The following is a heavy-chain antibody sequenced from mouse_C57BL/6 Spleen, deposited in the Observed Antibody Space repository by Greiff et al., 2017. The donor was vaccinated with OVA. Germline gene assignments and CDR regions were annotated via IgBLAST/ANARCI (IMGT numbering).Heavy chain of an antibody. CDR2: ISSGGDYI. J-gene: IGHJ4*01. CDR1: GFTFSSYA. Sequence: EVKLMESGEGLVKPGGSLKLSCAASGFTFSSYAMSWVRQTPEKRLEWVAYISSGGDYIYYADTVKGRFTISRDNARNTLYLQMSSLKSEDTAMYYCTRSPTIVAKDAMDYWGQGTSVTVSS. CDR3: TRSPTIVAKDAMDY. V-gene: IGHV5-9-1*02. D-gene: IGHD1-1*01.